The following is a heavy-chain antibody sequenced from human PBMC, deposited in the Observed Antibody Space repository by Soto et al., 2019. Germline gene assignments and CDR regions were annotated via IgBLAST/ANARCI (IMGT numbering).Heavy chain of an antibody. CDR2: ISGSGEST. Sequence: GSLRLSCAASGFTFTNYAMNWVRQAPGKGLEWVSVISGSGESTYYADSVKGRFTISRDNSKNTLYLQMDSLRAEDTAVYFCAKDFGDIVVVVLAPYGMDVWGLGTTVTVSS. CDR1: GFTFTNYA. J-gene: IGHJ6*02. D-gene: IGHD2-15*01. V-gene: IGHV3-23*01. CDR3: AKDFGDIVVVVLAPYGMDV.